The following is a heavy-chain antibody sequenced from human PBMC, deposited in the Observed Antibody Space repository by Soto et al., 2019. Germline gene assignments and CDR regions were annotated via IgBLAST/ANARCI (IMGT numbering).Heavy chain of an antibody. D-gene: IGHD2-2*01. CDR3: ARVSREVVPAAIDY. CDR2: INSDGSST. J-gene: IGHJ4*02. CDR1: GSTFSSYW. V-gene: IGHV3-74*01. Sequence: EVQLVESGGGLVQPGGSLRLSCAASGSTFSSYWIHWFRQAPGKGLVWVSRINSDGSSTTYADSVKGRFTISRDNAKNTLYLQMTSLRAEDTAVYYCARVSREVVPAAIDYWGQGTLVTVSS.